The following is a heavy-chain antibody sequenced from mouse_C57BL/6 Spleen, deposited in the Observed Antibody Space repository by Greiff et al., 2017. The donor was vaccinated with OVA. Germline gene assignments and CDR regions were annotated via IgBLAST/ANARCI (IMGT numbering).Heavy chain of an antibody. D-gene: IGHD1-1*01. Sequence: VQLLQSGAELAKPGASVKLSCTASGYTFTSYWMHWVKQRPGQGLEWIGYIIPSCGYTKYNQKFKGKTTLTADKSSSKSYMQMSSLTYEESTVYCGARDDTVVTHFDYWGQGTTLTGSS. CDR2: IIPSCGYT. V-gene: IGHV1-7*01. J-gene: IGHJ2*01. CDR1: GYTFTSYW. CDR3: ARDDTVVTHFDY.